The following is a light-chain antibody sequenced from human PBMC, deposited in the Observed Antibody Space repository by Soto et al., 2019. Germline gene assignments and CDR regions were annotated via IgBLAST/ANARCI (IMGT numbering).Light chain of an antibody. CDR2: GNI. J-gene: IGLJ3*02. V-gene: IGLV1-40*01. CDR1: SSNFGAGYD. Sequence: QSVLTQPPSVSGAPGQRVTISCTGSSSNFGAGYDVHWYQQLPGTAPKLLIYGNINRPSGVPDRFSGSKSGTSASLAITGLQAEDEADYYCQSYDNSLSGWVFGGGTKLTVL. CDR3: QSYDNSLSGWV.